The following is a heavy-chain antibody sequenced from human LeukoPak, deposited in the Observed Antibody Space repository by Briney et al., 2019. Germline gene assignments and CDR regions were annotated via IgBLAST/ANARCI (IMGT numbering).Heavy chain of an antibody. CDR1: GGSLSPYY. D-gene: IGHD3-22*01. J-gene: IGHJ4*02. Sequence: PSETLSLTCSVSGGSLSPYYWSWIRQPPGGGLEWLGEINQSGSTYYNPSLKSRVTISVEKFKNQFSLEVTSVTAADTAIYYCATLGGLYYESHGYPDFDHWGQGTLVTVSS. CDR2: INQSGST. CDR3: ATLGGLYYESHGYPDFDH. V-gene: IGHV4-34*01.